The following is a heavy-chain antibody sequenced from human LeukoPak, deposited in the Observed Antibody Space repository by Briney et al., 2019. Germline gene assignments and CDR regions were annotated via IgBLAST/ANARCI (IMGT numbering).Heavy chain of an antibody. CDR1: GFTFSNYA. J-gene: IGHJ4*02. D-gene: IGHD6-19*01. CDR2: ISGSRGTT. V-gene: IGHV3-23*01. CDR3: AKERTGGWPFDY. Sequence: QTGGSLRLSCAASGFTFSNYAMSWVRQAPGKGLEWVSGISGSRGTTYYADSVKGRLTISRDNSKNTLYLQMNSLRADDTAVYYCAKERTGGWPFDYWGQGTLVTVSS.